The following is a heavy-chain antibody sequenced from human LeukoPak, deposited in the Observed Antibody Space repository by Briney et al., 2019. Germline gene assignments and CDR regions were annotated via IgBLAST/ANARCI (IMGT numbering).Heavy chain of an antibody. CDR1: GFTVSSNY. J-gene: IGHJ6*03. Sequence: GGSLRLSCAASGFTVSSNYMSWVRQAPGKGLEWVSLIYSGGSTYYADSVKGRFTISRDNSKNTLYLQMNSLRAEDTAVYYCAKGSYYCNSNSCPQYYYYMDVWGKGITVTVSS. CDR3: AKGSYYCNSNSCPQYYYYMDV. D-gene: IGHD2-2*01. CDR2: IYSGGST. V-gene: IGHV3-66*01.